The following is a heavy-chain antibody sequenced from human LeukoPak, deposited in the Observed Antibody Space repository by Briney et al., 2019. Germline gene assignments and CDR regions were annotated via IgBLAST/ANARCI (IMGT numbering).Heavy chain of an antibody. D-gene: IGHD2-15*01. Sequence: SETLSLTCAVYGGSFNDYFWNWIRQPPGKGLEWIAEIHHTGHINYNPSLKSRVTVSVDRSKNQFSLKLTSVTAADTAVYYCALFEVVVGSTQDFWGQGTLVTVSS. CDR3: ALFEVVVGSTQDF. V-gene: IGHV4-34*01. J-gene: IGHJ4*02. CDR1: GGSFNDYF. CDR2: IHHTGHI.